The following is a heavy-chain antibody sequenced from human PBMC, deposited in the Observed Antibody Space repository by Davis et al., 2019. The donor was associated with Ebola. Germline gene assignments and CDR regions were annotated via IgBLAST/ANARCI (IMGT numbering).Heavy chain of an antibody. D-gene: IGHD5-24*01. CDR1: GGTFSSYA. CDR3: ARGRNWFDP. V-gene: IGHV1-2*04. Sequence: ASVKVSCKASGGTFSSYAISWVRQAPGQGLEWMGWINPNSGGTNYAQKFQGWVTMTRDTSISTAYMELSRLRSDDTAVYYCARGRNWFDPWGQGTLVTVSS. J-gene: IGHJ5*02. CDR2: INPNSGGT.